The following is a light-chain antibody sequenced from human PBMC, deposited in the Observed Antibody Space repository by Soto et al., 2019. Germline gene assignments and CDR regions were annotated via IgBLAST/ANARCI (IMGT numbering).Light chain of an antibody. CDR1: QNVRRN. CDR2: GAI. CDR3: KHYNVWHPWT. J-gene: IGKJ1*01. Sequence: EIVMTQSPATLSVSPEDRVTLSCRASQNVRRNIAWYQQKPGQAPSLLSFGAITRATGIPARFSGSGSGTEFTLTISSLQSEDSAMYYCKHYNVWHPWTVGQGT. V-gene: IGKV3-15*01.